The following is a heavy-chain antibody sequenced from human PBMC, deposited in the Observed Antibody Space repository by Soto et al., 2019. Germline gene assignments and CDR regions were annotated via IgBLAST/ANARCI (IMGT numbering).Heavy chain of an antibody. Sequence: VQLVESGGGVVQPGRSLRLSCAASGFNFKKFAMGWVRQAPGEGLEWVAGISCCGGSTSYADSVKGRFSLARDDSKSTLSLHLNSLRFEDTARYFCAKADGEQWLIPHLDNWGQGTLVTVS. CDR3: AKADGEQWLIPHLDN. J-gene: IGHJ4*02. V-gene: IGHV3-23*04. CDR2: ISCCGGST. D-gene: IGHD6-19*01. CDR1: GFNFKKFA.